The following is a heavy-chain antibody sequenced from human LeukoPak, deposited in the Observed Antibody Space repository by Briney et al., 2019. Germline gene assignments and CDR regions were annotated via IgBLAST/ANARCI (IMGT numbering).Heavy chain of an antibody. CDR2: ISYDESNK. D-gene: IGHD5-18*01. J-gene: IGHJ3*02. CDR3: ARSGAYTYGDLTFDI. CDR1: GFTFSSYA. V-gene: IGHV3-30*04. Sequence: PGGSLRLSCAASGFTFSSYAMHWVRQAPGKGLEWVAVISYDESNKYYADSVKGRFTISRDNSKNTMDLQMTSLRVEDTAVYYCARSGAYTYGDLTFDIWGQGTMVTVSS.